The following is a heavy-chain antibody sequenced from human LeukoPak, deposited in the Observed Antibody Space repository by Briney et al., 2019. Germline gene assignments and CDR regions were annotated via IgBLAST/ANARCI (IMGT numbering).Heavy chain of an antibody. D-gene: IGHD2-2*01. J-gene: IGHJ3*02. CDR2: IIPIFGTA. CDR1: GGTFSSYA. CDR3: ATGAPRKYCSSTSCYAHAFDI. V-gene: IGHV1-69*01. Sequence: SVKVSCKASGGTFSSYAISWVRQAPGQGLEWMGGIIPIFGTANYAQKFQGRVTITADESTSIAYMELSSLRSEDTAVYYCATGAPRKYCSSTSCYAHAFDIWGQGTMVTVSS.